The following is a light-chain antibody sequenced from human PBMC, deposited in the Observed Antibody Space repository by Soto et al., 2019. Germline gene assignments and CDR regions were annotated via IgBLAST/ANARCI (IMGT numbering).Light chain of an antibody. J-gene: IGKJ5*01. V-gene: IGKV3-11*01. Sequence: EIVLTQSPATLSLSPWERATLSCRASQSVSSYLAWYQQKPGQAPRLLIYDASNRATGIPARFSGSGSGTDFTLTISSLEPEDFAVYYCQQRSNCPITFGQGTRLEIK. CDR2: DAS. CDR3: QQRSNCPIT. CDR1: QSVSSY.